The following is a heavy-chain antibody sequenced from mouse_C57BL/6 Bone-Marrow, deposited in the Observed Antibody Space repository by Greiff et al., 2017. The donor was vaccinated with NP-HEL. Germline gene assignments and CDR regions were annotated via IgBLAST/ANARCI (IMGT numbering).Heavy chain of an antibody. CDR2: ISSGSSTI. CDR1: GFTFSDYG. J-gene: IGHJ3*01. D-gene: IGHD2-2*01. V-gene: IGHV5-17*01. CDR3: AREWLRRGPTLAY. Sequence: DVMLVESGGGLVKPGGSLKLSCAASGFTFSDYGMHWVRQAPEKGLEWVAYISSGSSTIYYADTVKGRFTISRDNAKNTLFLQMTSLRSEDTAMYYCAREWLRRGPTLAYWGQGTLVTVSA.